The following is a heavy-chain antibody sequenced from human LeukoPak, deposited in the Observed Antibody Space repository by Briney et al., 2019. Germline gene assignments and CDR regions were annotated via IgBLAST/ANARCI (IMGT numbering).Heavy chain of an antibody. J-gene: IGHJ3*02. CDR1: GFTFSSYG. Sequence: PGGSLRLSCAASGFTFSSYGMHWVRQAPGKGLEWVAVISYDGSNIYYADSVKGRFTISRDNSKNTLYLQMNSLRAEDTAVYYCAKDSHDIWGQGTMVTVSS. CDR2: ISYDGSNI. CDR3: AKDSHDI. V-gene: IGHV3-30*18.